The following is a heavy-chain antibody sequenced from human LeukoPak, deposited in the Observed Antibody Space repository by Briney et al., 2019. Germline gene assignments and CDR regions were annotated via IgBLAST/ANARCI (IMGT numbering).Heavy chain of an antibody. CDR2: IYHSGST. J-gene: IGHJ4*02. V-gene: IGHV4-59*12. CDR1: GDSISSYY. CDR3: ARAPAASDY. Sequence: SETLSLTCTVSGDSISSYYWSWIRQPPGKGLEWIGYIYHSGSTNYNPSLKSRVTISLDTSKNQFSLKLGSVTAADTAVYYCARAPAASDYWGQGTLVTVSS.